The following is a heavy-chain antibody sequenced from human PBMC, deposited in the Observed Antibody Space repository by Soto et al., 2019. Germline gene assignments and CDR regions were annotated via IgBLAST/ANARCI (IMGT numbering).Heavy chain of an antibody. Sequence: GGSLRLSCAASGFTFSDYYMSWIRQAPGKGLEWVSYISSSGSTIYYADSVKGRFTISRDNSHNTLYLQVHSLTAEDTAVYYCAKDRRAGGNSAFYFDFWGQGAQVTVSS. CDR1: GFTFSDYY. D-gene: IGHD3-16*01. V-gene: IGHV3-11*01. CDR2: ISSSGSTI. J-gene: IGHJ4*02. CDR3: AKDRRAGGNSAFYFDF.